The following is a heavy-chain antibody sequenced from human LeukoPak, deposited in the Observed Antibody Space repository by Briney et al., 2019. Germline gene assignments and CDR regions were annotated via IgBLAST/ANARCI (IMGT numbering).Heavy chain of an antibody. Sequence: PGGSLRLSCAASGFTFSSYGMHWVRQALGKGLEWVAFIRYDGSNKYYADSVKGRFTISRDNSKNTLYLQMNSLRAEDTAVYYCAKEVRHSGYDVRAFDIWGQGTMVTVSS. CDR3: AKEVRHSGYDVRAFDI. D-gene: IGHD5-12*01. J-gene: IGHJ3*02. CDR1: GFTFSSYG. CDR2: IRYDGSNK. V-gene: IGHV3-30*02.